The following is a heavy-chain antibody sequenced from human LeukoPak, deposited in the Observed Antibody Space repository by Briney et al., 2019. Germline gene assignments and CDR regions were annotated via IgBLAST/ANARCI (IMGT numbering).Heavy chain of an antibody. Sequence: GGSLRLSCTASGFTFSDYYMSWSRQAPGKGLEWLSYISPSTTHTSYADSVKGRFTNSRDNAKNLLYLQMNSLRAEDTAVYYCARGGHGAADQWGQGTLVTVSS. CDR2: ISPSTTHT. D-gene: IGHD1-26*01. CDR3: ARGGHGAADQ. J-gene: IGHJ5*02. V-gene: IGHV3-11*05. CDR1: GFTFSDYY.